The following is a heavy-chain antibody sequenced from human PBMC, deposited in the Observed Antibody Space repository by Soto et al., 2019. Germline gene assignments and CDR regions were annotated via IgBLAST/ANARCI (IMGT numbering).Heavy chain of an antibody. CDR1: GGSFRGYY. CDR2: INHSGIT. CDR3: ARGLGYGAVLNYFDS. D-gene: IGHD2-8*01. Sequence: SETLSLTCAVYGGSFRGYYWSWIRQPPGRGLEWIGEINHSGITKDNPSLKSRVTISVDTSKNQVSLKLSSVTAADTAVYYCARGLGYGAVLNYFDSWGLGTLVTVSS. J-gene: IGHJ4*02. V-gene: IGHV4-34*01.